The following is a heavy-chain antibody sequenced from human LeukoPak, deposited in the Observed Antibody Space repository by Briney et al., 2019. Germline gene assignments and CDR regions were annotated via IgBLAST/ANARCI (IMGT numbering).Heavy chain of an antibody. V-gene: IGHV3-23*01. CDR3: AREGGSFYKYFQH. J-gene: IGHJ1*01. CDR1: GFSLSTFW. CDR2: ITSGTRT. D-gene: IGHD1-26*01. Sequence: PGGSLRLSCAASGFSLSTFWMHWVRQAPGKGLEWVSGITSGTRTYYADSVKGRFAISRDNSKNTMYLQMNSLRAEDTAVYYCAREGGSFYKYFQHWGQGTLVTVSS.